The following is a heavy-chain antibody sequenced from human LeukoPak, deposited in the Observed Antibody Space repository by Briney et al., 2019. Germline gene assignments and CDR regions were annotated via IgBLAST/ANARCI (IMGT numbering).Heavy chain of an antibody. V-gene: IGHV1-3*01. CDR3: ARDSTMVRGVIIKFDY. CDR2: INAGNGNT. D-gene: IGHD3-10*01. Sequence: GASVRVSCKASGYTFTSYAMHWVRQAPGQRLEWMGWINAGNGNTKYSQKFQGRVTITRDTSASTAYMELSSLRSEDTAVYYCARDSTMVRGVIIKFDYWGQGTLVTVSS. CDR1: GYTFTSYA. J-gene: IGHJ4*02.